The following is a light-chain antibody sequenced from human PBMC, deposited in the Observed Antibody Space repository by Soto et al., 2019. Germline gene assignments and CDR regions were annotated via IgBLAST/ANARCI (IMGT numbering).Light chain of an antibody. Sequence: QAVVTQPPSASGTPGQRVTISCSGSSSNIGSNTVNWYQQLPGTAPKVLIYSNNQRPSGVPDRFSGSKSGTSASLAVSGLQSEDEADYYCAAWDDNLNGVVFGGGTKLTVL. CDR1: SSNIGSNT. J-gene: IGLJ2*01. CDR3: AAWDDNLNGVV. V-gene: IGLV1-44*01. CDR2: SNN.